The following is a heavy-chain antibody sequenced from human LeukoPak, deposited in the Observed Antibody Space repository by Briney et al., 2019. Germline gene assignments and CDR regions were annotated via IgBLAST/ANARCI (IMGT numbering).Heavy chain of an antibody. CDR1: GFTFDDYA. D-gene: IGHD5-12*01. CDR3: AKGLYGGYDYGLDY. V-gene: IGHV3-9*01. Sequence: GGSLRLSCAASGFTFDDYAMHWVRQAPGKGLEWVSGISWNSGSIGYADSVKGRFTISRDNAKNSLYLQMNSLRAEDTALYYCAKGLYGGYDYGLDYWGQGTLVTVSS. J-gene: IGHJ4*02. CDR2: ISWNSGSI.